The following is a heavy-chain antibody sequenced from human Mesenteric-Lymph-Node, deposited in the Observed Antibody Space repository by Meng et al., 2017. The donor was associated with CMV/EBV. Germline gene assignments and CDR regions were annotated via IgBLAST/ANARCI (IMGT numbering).Heavy chain of an antibody. J-gene: IGHJ4*02. D-gene: IGHD5-18*01. V-gene: IGHV4-61*01. CDR3: ARVEVIQLWYFYY. CDR1: GGSVSSAFYY. Sequence: SETMALTCTVSGGSVSSAFYYWSWIRQPPGKGLEWIGYIYYSGSTNYNPSLKSRVTISIDTSKNQFSLKLSSVTAADTAVYYCARVEVIQLWYFYYWGQVTLFPFSS. CDR2: IYYSGST.